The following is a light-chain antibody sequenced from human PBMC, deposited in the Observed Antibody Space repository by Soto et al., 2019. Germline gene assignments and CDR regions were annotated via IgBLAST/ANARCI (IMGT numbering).Light chain of an antibody. CDR1: SSDVGGYNY. V-gene: IGLV2-14*01. Sequence: QSALTQPASVSGSPGQSITISCTGTSSDVGGYNYVSWYQQHPGKAPKLMIYEVSNRPSGVSNRFSGSKSGNTASLTISGLQAEDEADYYCNSYTSSSTLYVFGTGTK. J-gene: IGLJ1*01. CDR3: NSYTSSSTLYV. CDR2: EVS.